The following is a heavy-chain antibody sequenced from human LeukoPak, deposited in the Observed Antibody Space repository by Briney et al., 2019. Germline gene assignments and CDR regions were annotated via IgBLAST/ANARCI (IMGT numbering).Heavy chain of an antibody. CDR3: ARGGWGMVRRDIPRYNWFDP. CDR2: INHSVGT. D-gene: IGHD3-10*01. Sequence: SETLSLTCAVPVESFSGYYWSWIRPPPRKGLECVGEINHSVGTNYNPSRKSRVTISVDMSKNLFSLKLSSVTAADTAVYYCARGGWGMVRRDIPRYNWFDPWGQGTLVTVSS. J-gene: IGHJ5*02. V-gene: IGHV4-34*01. CDR1: VESFSGYY.